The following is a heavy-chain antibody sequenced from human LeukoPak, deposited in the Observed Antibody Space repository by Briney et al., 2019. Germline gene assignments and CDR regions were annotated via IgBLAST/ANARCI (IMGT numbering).Heavy chain of an antibody. D-gene: IGHD5-18*01. CDR3: AKDRSPRGYSYGYFDY. Sequence: PSETLSLTCAVYGGSFSGYYWSWIRQPPGKGLEWIGEINHSGSTNYNPSLKSRVTISVDTSKKQFSLSLSSVTTADTAVYYCAKDRSPRGYSYGYFDYWGQGILVTVSS. V-gene: IGHV4-34*01. J-gene: IGHJ4*02. CDR2: INHSGST. CDR1: GGSFSGYY.